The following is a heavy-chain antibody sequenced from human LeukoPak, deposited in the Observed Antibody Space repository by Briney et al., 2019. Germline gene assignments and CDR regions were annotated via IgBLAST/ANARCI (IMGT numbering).Heavy chain of an antibody. Sequence: GRSLRLSCAASGFTFSSYAMHWVRQAPGKGLEWVAVISYDGSNKYYADSVKGRFTISRDNSKNTLYLQMNSLRAEDTAVYYCAREWSSWYFDYWSQGTLVTVSS. D-gene: IGHD6-13*01. CDR3: AREWSSWYFDY. V-gene: IGHV3-30*01. CDR2: ISYDGSNK. CDR1: GFTFSSYA. J-gene: IGHJ4*02.